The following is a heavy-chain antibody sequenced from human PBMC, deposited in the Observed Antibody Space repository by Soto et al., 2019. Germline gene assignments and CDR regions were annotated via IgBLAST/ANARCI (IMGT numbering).Heavy chain of an antibody. V-gene: IGHV3-23*01. CDR1: GFTFSSYA. Sequence: EVQLLESGGGSVQPGGSLRLSCAASGFTFSSYAMSWFRRAPGKGLEWGSAISGSGGSTYYADSVKGRFTISRDTSKNTLYLQMNSPRAEDTAVYYCAKEGESTGTRGDYNGMDDWGQGTTVTVSS. CDR2: ISGSGGST. J-gene: IGHJ6*02. CDR3: AKEGESTGTRGDYNGMDD. D-gene: IGHD1-1*01.